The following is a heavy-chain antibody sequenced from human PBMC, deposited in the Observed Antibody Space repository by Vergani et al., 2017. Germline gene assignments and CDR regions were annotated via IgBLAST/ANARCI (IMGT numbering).Heavy chain of an antibody. CDR2: ISYDGSNK. Sequence: QVQLVESGGGVFQPGRSLRLSCAASGFTFSSYAMHWVRQAPGKGLEWVAVISYDGSNKYYADSVKGRFTISRDNAKNSLYLQMNSLRAEDTAVYYCARRATITMVRSLDYWGQGTLVTVSS. CDR3: ARRATITMVRSLDY. V-gene: IGHV3-30-3*01. J-gene: IGHJ4*02. CDR1: GFTFSSYA. D-gene: IGHD3-10*01.